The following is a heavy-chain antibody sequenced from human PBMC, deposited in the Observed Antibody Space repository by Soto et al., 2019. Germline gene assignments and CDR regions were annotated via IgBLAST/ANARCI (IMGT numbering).Heavy chain of an antibody. Sequence: QVQLVESGGGVAQPGRSMRLSCAASGFSFSTHTMHWVRQAPGKGLVWVAVISYDGRNNYYADSVKGRFNISRDNSKNALYLQMNGLRAEDTAVYYCARHIVVLATVYGMDVWGQGTTVTVSS. J-gene: IGHJ6*02. CDR3: ARHIVVLATVYGMDV. V-gene: IGHV3-30*04. D-gene: IGHD2-21*01. CDR1: GFSFSTHT. CDR2: ISYDGRNN.